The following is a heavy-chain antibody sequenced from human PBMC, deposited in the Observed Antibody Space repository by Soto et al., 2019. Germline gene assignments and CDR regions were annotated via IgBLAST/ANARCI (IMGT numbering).Heavy chain of an antibody. CDR2: INPNGGST. CDR1: GYIFTNFY. J-gene: IGHJ4*02. CDR3: TRGLASGAY. D-gene: IGHD6-6*01. Sequence: QVQLVQPGAEVKRPGASVKFSCKASGYIFTNFYIHWVRQAPGQGLEWIGIINPNGGSTNYAQNFQGIVTITRDTSTSTVYMDLSSLRYEDTAVYYCTRGLASGAYWGQGTLIPVSS. V-gene: IGHV1-46*03.